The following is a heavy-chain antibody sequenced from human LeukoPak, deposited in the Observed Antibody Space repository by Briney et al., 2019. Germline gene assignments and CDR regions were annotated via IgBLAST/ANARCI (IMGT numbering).Heavy chain of an antibody. D-gene: IGHD3-10*01. CDR2: ITGSGGST. J-gene: IGHJ4*02. Sequence: GGSLRLSCAPSGFTFDNFAMTWVRQAPGKGLEWVSEITGSGGSTYYADSVKGRFTISRDNSKNTLYLQMNSLRAEDTAIYYCARELFDFDYWGREPWSPSPQ. CDR1: GFTFDNFA. CDR3: ARELFDFDY. V-gene: IGHV3-23*01.